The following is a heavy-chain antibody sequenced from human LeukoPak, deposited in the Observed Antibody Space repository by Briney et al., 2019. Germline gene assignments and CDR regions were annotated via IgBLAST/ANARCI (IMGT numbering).Heavy chain of an antibody. CDR1: GFTFSSYG. J-gene: IGHJ4*02. V-gene: IGHV3-33*01. Sequence: GKSLRLSCAASGFTFSSYGMHWIRQAPGKGLEWVAVIWYDGSNKKYADSVKGRFTISRDNSKNTLYLQINSLRAEDTAVYYCARLQDGEIYWGQGTLVTVSS. CDR2: IWYDGSNK. D-gene: IGHD4-17*01. CDR3: ARLQDGEIY.